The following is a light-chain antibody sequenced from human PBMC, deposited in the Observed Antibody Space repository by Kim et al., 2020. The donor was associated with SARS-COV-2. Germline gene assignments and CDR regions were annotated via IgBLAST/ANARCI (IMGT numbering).Light chain of an antibody. CDR3: CSYAGMYTHVV. J-gene: IGLJ2*01. V-gene: IGLV2-11*01. CDR1: SSDVGAYNY. Sequence: QSALTQPRSVSGSPGQPVTISCTGTSSDVGAYNYVSWYQLNPGKAPKLMIYDVSERPSGVPDRFSGSKSGNTASLTISGLQAEDEADYYCCSYAGMYTHVVFGGGTKLTVL. CDR2: DVS.